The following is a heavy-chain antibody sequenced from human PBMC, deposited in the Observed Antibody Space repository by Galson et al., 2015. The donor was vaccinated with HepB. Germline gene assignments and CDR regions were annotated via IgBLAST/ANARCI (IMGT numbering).Heavy chain of an antibody. CDR3: ALYYYGSGSYYPSYYYGMDV. Sequence: SVKVSCKASGYTFTSYGISWVRQAPGQGLEWMGWISAYNGNTNYAQKLQGRVTMTTDTSTSTAYMELRSLRSDDTAVYYCALYYYGSGSYYPSYYYGMDVWGQGTTVTVSS. V-gene: IGHV1-18*01. J-gene: IGHJ6*02. D-gene: IGHD3-10*01. CDR2: ISAYNGNT. CDR1: GYTFTSYG.